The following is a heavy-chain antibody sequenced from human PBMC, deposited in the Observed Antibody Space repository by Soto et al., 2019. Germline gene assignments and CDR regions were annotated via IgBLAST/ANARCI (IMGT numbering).Heavy chain of an antibody. V-gene: IGHV1-46*03. Sequence: ASVKVSCKASGYTFITYFMHWVRQAPGQGLEWMGVINPSRGTTTYAQQFQDRVTMTRDTSASTVYMELSSLRSEDTAMYYCTRSHISSSYWLDPWGQGTLVNVSS. CDR3: TRSHISSSYWLDP. J-gene: IGHJ5*02. CDR2: INPSRGTT. D-gene: IGHD6-6*01. CDR1: GYTFITYF.